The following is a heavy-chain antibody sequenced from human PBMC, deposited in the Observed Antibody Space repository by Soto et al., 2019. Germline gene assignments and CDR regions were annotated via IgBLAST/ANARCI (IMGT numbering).Heavy chain of an antibody. V-gene: IGHV3-53*01. J-gene: IGHJ4*02. D-gene: IGHD6-6*01. Sequence: LRLSCAASGFTVSSNYMSWVRQAPGKGLEWVSVIYSGGSTYYADSVKGRFTISRDNSKNTLYLQMNSLRAEDTAVYYCARGYSSSSLDYWGQGTLVTVSS. CDR3: ARGYSSSSLDY. CDR1: GFTVSSNY. CDR2: IYSGGST.